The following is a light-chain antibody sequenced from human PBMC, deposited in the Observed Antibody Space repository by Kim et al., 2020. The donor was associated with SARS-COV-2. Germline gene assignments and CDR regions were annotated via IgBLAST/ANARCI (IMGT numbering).Light chain of an antibody. CDR2: AAS. V-gene: IGKV1-9*01. J-gene: IGKJ1*01. CDR1: QGISSY. Sequence: GDRVTITCRANQGISSYLAWYQQKPGKAPKLLIYAASTLLSGVPSRFSGSGSGTDFTLTISSLQPEDFATYYCQQLNSYPWTFGQGTKVDIK. CDR3: QQLNSYPWT.